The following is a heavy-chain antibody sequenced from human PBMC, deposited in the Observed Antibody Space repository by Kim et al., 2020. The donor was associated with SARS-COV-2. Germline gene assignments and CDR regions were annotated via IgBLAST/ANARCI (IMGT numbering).Heavy chain of an antibody. D-gene: IGHD6-13*01. CDR3: ASTAAIGPRYYYYALDV. Sequence: SETLSLTCTLSGGSISSGGFYWTWLRQHPGKGLEWIGYIFYSGRTYYNPSLESRVTISVDTSKNQFSLKLISVTAADTAVYYCASTAAIGPRYYYYALDVWGQGTPVTVSS. CDR1: GGSISSGGFY. J-gene: IGHJ6*02. CDR2: IFYSGRT. V-gene: IGHV4-31*03.